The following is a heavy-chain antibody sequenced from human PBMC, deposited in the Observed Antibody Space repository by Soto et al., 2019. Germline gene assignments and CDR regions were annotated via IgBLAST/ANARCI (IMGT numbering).Heavy chain of an antibody. Sequence: ASVKVSCKASGFTFTSSAVQWVRQARGQRLEWIGWIVVGSGNTNYAQKFQERVTITRDMSTSTAYMELSSLRSEDTAVYYCAAEDNSQLGNGYWGQGTLVTVSS. D-gene: IGHD7-27*01. CDR1: GFTFTSSA. CDR2: IVVGSGNT. V-gene: IGHV1-58*01. J-gene: IGHJ4*02. CDR3: AAEDNSQLGNGY.